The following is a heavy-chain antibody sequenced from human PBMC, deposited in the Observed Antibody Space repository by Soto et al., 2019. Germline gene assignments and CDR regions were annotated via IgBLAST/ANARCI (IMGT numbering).Heavy chain of an antibody. CDR1: GGSIDSSDFQ. Sequence: SLTCNISGGSIDSSDFQWSWLRQPPGKGLEWIGFLSFSGRTNYNSSLRSRVSISADTSXXXFXXXLXSXXAAXTAVYYCGRDHCNNGICYQRYFDPWGQGSLVTVSS. CDR3: GRDHCNNGICYQRYFDP. D-gene: IGHD2-8*01. CDR2: LSFSGRT. J-gene: IGHJ5*02. V-gene: IGHV4-30-4*01.